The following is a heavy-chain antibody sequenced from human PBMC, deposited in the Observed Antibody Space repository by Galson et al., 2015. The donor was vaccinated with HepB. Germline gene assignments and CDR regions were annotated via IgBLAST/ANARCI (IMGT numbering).Heavy chain of an antibody. CDR3: ARGRGIQLWFRGWYFDL. Sequence: SLRLSCAASGFTVSSNYMSWVRQAPGKGLEWVSVIYSGGSTYYADSVKGRFTISRHNSKNTLYLQMNSLRAEDTAVYYCARGRGIQLWFRGWYFDLWGRGTLVTVSS. CDR2: IYSGGST. CDR1: GFTVSSNY. V-gene: IGHV3-53*04. J-gene: IGHJ2*01. D-gene: IGHD5-18*01.